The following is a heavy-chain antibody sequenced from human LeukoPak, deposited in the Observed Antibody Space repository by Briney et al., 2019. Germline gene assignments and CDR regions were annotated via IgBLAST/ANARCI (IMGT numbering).Heavy chain of an antibody. J-gene: IGHJ6*02. Sequence: PSETLSLTCSVSGGSTSSSSYYWVWIRQPPGKGLEWIGSVYYSGNTYYSPSLKSRITISVDTSKNQFSLKVTSVTAADTAVYYCARRGLPVTRYGMDVWGQGTTVTVSS. CDR3: ARRGLPVTRYGMDV. D-gene: IGHD4-17*01. V-gene: IGHV4-39*01. CDR2: VYYSGNT. CDR1: GGSTSSSSYY.